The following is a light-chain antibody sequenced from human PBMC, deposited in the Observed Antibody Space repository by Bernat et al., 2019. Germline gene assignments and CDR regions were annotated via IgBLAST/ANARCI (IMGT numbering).Light chain of an antibody. CDR2: DVS. V-gene: IGLV2-14*03. CDR3: SSVSTTSTPVV. CDR1: SSDVGAYNY. Sequence: QSALTQPASVSGSPGQSITLSCTGTSSDVGAYNYVSWYQQHPGRAPKLMIFDVSNRPSGVSDRFSGSKSGNTASLTISGLRPVDEADYYCSSVSTTSTPVVFGGGTKLTVL. J-gene: IGLJ3*02.